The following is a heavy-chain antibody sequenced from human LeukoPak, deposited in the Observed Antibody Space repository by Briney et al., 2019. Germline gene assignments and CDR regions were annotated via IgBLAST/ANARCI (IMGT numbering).Heavy chain of an antibody. Sequence: SETLSLTCTVSGDSISSGDYYWSWIRQPAGKGLEWIGEINHSGSTNYNPSLKSRVTISVDTSKNQFSLKLSSVTAADTAVYYCAREVGYCSGGSCYRVSPYYYYYMDVWGKGTTVTVSS. V-gene: IGHV4-61*10. J-gene: IGHJ6*03. CDR3: AREVGYCSGGSCYRVSPYYYYYMDV. CDR1: GDSISSGDYY. D-gene: IGHD2-15*01. CDR2: INHSGST.